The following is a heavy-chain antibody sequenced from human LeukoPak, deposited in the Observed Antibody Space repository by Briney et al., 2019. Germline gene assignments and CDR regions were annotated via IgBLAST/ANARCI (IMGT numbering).Heavy chain of an antibody. D-gene: IGHD2-2*01. Sequence: ASVKVSCKTSGDTFTGVYMRWVRQAPGQGLGWMGWINPDSGGTNYAQKFQGRVTMTRDTSSRTVYMELSRLRSDATAVFYCARGGTYCSSNTCPDYWGQGTLVTVSS. V-gene: IGHV1-2*02. CDR3: ARGGTYCSSNTCPDY. CDR2: INPDSGGT. J-gene: IGHJ4*02. CDR1: GDTFTGVY.